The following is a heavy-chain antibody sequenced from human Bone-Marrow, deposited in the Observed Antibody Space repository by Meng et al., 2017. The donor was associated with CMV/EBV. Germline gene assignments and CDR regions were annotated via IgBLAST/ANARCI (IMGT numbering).Heavy chain of an antibody. Sequence: GGSLRLSCAASGFTFSSYSMNWVRQAPGKGLEWVSSISSSSSYIYYADSVKGRFTISRDNAKNSLYLQMNSLRAEDTAVYYCARSREADYYGMDVWGQGTTVTVSS. D-gene: IGHD1-26*01. J-gene: IGHJ6*02. CDR3: ARSREADYYGMDV. V-gene: IGHV3-21*01. CDR1: GFTFSSYS. CDR2: ISSSSSYI.